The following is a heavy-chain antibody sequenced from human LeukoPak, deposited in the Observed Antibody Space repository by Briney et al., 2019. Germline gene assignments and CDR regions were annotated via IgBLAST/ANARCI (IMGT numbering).Heavy chain of an antibody. V-gene: IGHV5-51*01. CDR1: GYSFTSYW. D-gene: IGHD2-15*01. CDR3: ARQGYCSGGSCLESLHY. CDR2: IYPGDSDT. J-gene: IGHJ4*02. Sequence: GESLKISCKGSGYSFTSYWIGCVRQMPGKGLGWMGIIYPGDSDTRYSPSFQGQVTISADKSISTAYLQWSSLKASDTAMYYCARQGYCSGGSCLESLHYWGQGTLVTVSS.